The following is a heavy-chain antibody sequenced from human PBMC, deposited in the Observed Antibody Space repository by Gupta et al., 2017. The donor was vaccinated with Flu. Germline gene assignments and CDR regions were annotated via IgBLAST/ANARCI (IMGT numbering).Heavy chain of an antibody. CDR2: IYYSGST. CDR3: ARCRYCSSTSCYTYGMDV. J-gene: IGHJ6*02. D-gene: IGHD2-2*02. Sequence: ESGPGLVKPSETLSLTCPVSGGSISSYYWSWIRQPPGKGLEWIGYIYYSGSTNYNPALKSRVTISVDTSKNQFSLKLSSVTAADTAVYYCARCRYCSSTSCYTYGMDVWGQGTKVTVSS. V-gene: IGHV4-59*01. CDR1: GGSISSYY.